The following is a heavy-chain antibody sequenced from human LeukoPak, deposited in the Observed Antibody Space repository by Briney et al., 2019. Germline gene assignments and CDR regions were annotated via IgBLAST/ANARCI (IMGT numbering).Heavy chain of an antibody. CDR2: ISSSSNYI. D-gene: IGHD3-22*01. V-gene: IGHV3-21*04. CDR3: AKEVYYYDSSGYYYY. J-gene: IGHJ4*02. Sequence: GGSLRLSCAASGFTFSSYNMNWVRQAPGKGLEWVSSISSSSNYINYADSVKGRFTISRDNAKNSLYLQMNSLRAEDTAVYYCAKEVYYYDSSGYYYYWGQGTLVTVSS. CDR1: GFTFSSYN.